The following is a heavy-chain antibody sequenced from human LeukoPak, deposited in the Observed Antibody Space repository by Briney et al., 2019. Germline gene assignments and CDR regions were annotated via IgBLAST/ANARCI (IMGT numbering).Heavy chain of an antibody. V-gene: IGHV3-48*04. J-gene: IGHJ3*02. CDR1: GFIFSNHT. CDR2: ISSSSGAM. Sequence: GGSLRLSCAASGFIFSNHTMNWVRQAPGKGLEWVSYISSSSGAMYYADSVKGRFTISRDNAKNSLYLQMNSLRAEDTAVYYCASITAAAGTGAFDIWGQGTMVTVSS. D-gene: IGHD6-13*01. CDR3: ASITAAAGTGAFDI.